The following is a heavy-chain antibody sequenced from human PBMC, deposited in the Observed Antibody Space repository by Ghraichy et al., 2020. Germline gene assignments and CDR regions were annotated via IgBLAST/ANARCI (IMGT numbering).Heavy chain of an antibody. CDR1: GGSFSGYY. J-gene: IGHJ4*02. V-gene: IGHV4-34*01. CDR3: ARGRPRSLTSGYCDY. Sequence: SETLSLTCAVYGGSFSGYYWSWIRQPPGKGLEWIGEINHSGSTNYNPSLKSRVTISVDTSKNQFSLKLSSVTAADTAVYYCARGRPRSLTSGYCDYWGQGTLVTVSS. CDR2: INHSGST. D-gene: IGHD2-15*01.